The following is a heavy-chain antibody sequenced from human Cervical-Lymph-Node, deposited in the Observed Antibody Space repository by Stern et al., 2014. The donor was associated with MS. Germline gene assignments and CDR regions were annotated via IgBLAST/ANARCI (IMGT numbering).Heavy chain of an antibody. V-gene: IGHV1-69*01. CDR2: IIPFFGTA. J-gene: IGHJ4*02. D-gene: IGHD2-8*01. CDR3: TRVRCPNGVCYPRLDY. CDR1: EGTLKTYA. Sequence: QVQLVESGAEVKKPGSSVKVSCKASEGTLKTYAINWVRQAPGQGLEWMGGIIPFFGTATYAQKFQGRLTLTADESTSTAYMELNSLMSEDTAMYYCTRVRCPNGVCYPRLDYWGQGILVTVSS.